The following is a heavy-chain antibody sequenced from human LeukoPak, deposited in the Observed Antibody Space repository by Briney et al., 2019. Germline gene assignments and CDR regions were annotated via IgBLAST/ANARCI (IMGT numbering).Heavy chain of an antibody. V-gene: IGHV3-74*01. J-gene: IGHJ6*03. CDR2: INSDGSST. CDR1: GFTFSSYW. CDR3: SAFYYIDV. Sequence: GGSLRLSCAASGFTFSSYWMHWVRQAPGKGLVWVSRINSDGSSTSYADSVKGRFTISRDNSKNTLYLQMNSLKGDDTAVYYCSAFYYIDVWGKGTTVIISS.